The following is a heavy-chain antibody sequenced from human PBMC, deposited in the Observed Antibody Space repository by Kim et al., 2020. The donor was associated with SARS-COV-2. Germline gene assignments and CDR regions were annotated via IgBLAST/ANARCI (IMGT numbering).Heavy chain of an antibody. J-gene: IGHJ3*02. CDR1: GYTLTELS. V-gene: IGHV1-24*01. CDR3: ATDHVWGAVGDDAFDI. Sequence: ASVKVSCKVSGYTLTELSMHWVRQAPGKGLEWMGGFDPEDGETIYAQKFQGRVTMTEDTSTDTAYMELSSLRSEDTAVYYCATDHVWGAVGDDAFDIWGQGTMVTVSS. D-gene: IGHD6-19*01. CDR2: FDPEDGET.